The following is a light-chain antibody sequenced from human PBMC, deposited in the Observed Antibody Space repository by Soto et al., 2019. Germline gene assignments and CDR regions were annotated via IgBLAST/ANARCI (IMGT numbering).Light chain of an antibody. CDR2: GAS. Sequence: DVQMTQSPSPLSASVGDRVTITCRASQPISNYLNWYQQKAGEAPKVLIFGASSLQSGVPSKFSGSGYGTDFTLIINNLHPDDFATYYCQQTHAVPLTFGQGTRWRL. CDR3: QQTHAVPLT. V-gene: IGKV1-39*01. CDR1: QPISNY. J-gene: IGKJ5*01.